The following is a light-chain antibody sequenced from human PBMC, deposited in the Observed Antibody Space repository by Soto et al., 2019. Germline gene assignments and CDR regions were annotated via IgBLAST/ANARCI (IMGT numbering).Light chain of an antibody. CDR2: GNS. CDR3: QSYDSSLSAVV. CDR1: SSNIGAGYD. V-gene: IGLV1-40*01. J-gene: IGLJ2*01. Sequence: QSVLTQPPSVSGAPGQRVTISCTGSSSNIGAGYDVKWYQQLPGTAPKLLIHGNSNRPSGVPDRFSGTKSGTSASLAITGGQAEDEADYYCQSYDSSLSAVVFGGGTKVTVL.